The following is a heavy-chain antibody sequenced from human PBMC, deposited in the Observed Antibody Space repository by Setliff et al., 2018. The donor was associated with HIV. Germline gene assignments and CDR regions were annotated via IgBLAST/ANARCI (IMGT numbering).Heavy chain of an antibody. V-gene: IGHV3-33*08. CDR3: AGDPRNLDF. CDR2: IWYDGSNK. Sequence: GGSLRLSCAASGFTFSDYGMHWVRQAPGKGLEWVAMIWYDGSNKYYEDSVKGRFTISRDNSKNTVHLQMNSLRAEDTAVYYCAGDPRNLDFWGQGTLVTVSS. CDR1: GFTFSDYG. J-gene: IGHJ4*02.